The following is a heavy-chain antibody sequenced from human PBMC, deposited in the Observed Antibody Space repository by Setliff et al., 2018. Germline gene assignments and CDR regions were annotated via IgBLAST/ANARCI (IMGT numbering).Heavy chain of an antibody. CDR3: VCFSWRGCSGDTCYSGDDSFDM. Sequence: GGSLRLSCAASGFTFSGSAMHWVRQAPGKGLEWVAYIWYDGSNKYYVDSGKGRFTVSRDNSKDTLYLQMNCLRVEDSAIYYCVCFSWRGCSGDTCYSGDDSFDMWGQGTEVTVSS. CDR1: GFTFSGSA. D-gene: IGHD2-15*01. CDR2: IWYDGSNK. V-gene: IGHV3-30*04. J-gene: IGHJ3*02.